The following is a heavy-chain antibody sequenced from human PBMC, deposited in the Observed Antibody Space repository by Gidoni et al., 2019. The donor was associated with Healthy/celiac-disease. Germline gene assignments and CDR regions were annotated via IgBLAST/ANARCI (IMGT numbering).Heavy chain of an antibody. J-gene: IGHJ5*02. D-gene: IGHD3-3*01. Sequence: EVQLVESGGGLVQPGGSLRLSCAASGFTVSSNYMSWVRQAPGKGLEWVSVIYSGGSTYYADSVKGRFTISRDNSKNTLYLQMNSLRAEDTAVYYCARDQSLLDGFDPWGQGTLVTVSS. CDR2: IYSGGST. V-gene: IGHV3-66*01. CDR1: GFTVSSNY. CDR3: ARDQSLLDGFDP.